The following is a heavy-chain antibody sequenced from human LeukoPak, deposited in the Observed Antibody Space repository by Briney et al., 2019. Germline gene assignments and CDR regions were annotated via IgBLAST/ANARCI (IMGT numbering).Heavy chain of an antibody. CDR1: GFTFSGYA. V-gene: IGHV3-30*04. CDR2: ISYDGSNK. J-gene: IGHJ4*02. CDR3: ARGFVRIYGSGSYYFDY. D-gene: IGHD3-10*01. Sequence: GGSLRLSCAASGFTFSGYAMHWVRQAPGKGLEWVAVISYDGSNKYYADSVKGRFTISRDNSKNTLYLQMNSLRAEDTAVYYCARGFVRIYGSGSYYFDYWGQGTLVTVSS.